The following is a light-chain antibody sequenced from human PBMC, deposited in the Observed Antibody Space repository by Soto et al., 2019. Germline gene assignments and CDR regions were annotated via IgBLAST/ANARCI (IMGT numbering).Light chain of an antibody. V-gene: IGKV3-11*01. CDR3: QQRSNWPFT. J-gene: IGKJ3*01. CDR2: AAS. Sequence: EIVLTQSPATLSLSPGERATLSCRASQSVTNYLAWYQQKPGQAPRLLIYAASNRATGIPARFSGSGSRADFTLTISSLEPEDVGVYYCQQRSNWPFTFVPGTKVDI. CDR1: QSVTNY.